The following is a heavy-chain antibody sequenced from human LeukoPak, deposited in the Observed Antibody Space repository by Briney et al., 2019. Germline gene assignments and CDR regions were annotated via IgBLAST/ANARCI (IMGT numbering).Heavy chain of an antibody. CDR3: ARHDYDFWNKYNWFDP. J-gene: IGHJ5*02. V-gene: IGHV4-59*08. CDR1: GGSISSYY. CDR2: IYYSGST. Sequence: SETLSLTCTVSGGSISSYYWSWIRQPPGKGLEWIGYIYYSGSTYYNPSLKSRVTISVDTSKNQFSLKLSSVTAADTAVYYCARHDYDFWNKYNWFDPWGQGTLVTVSS. D-gene: IGHD3-3*01.